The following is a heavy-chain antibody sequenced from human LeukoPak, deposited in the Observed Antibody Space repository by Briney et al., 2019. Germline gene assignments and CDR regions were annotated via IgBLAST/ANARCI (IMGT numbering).Heavy chain of an antibody. CDR2: IYRGGGT. CDR1: GFTFGNAW. CDR3: ARVVDYYDSSGYYYVTNYFDY. V-gene: IGHV3-66*01. J-gene: IGHJ4*02. D-gene: IGHD3-22*01. Sequence: WGSLRLSCAASGFTFGNAWMTWVRQAPGKGLEWVSVIYRGGGTAYADSVKDRFTISRDNSRNTVYLQMNSLRAEDTALYYCARVVDYYDSSGYYYVTNYFDYWGQGTLVTVSS.